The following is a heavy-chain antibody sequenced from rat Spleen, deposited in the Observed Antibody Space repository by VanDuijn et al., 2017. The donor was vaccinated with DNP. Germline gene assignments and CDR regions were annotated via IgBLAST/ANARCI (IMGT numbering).Heavy chain of an antibody. J-gene: IGHJ2*01. Sequence: QVQLEESGPGLMQPSETLSLTCTVSGFSLTSNGVGWVRQPLGKGLVWMGTIWASGITYYNSPLKSRLSISRDTSKSQVFLKMSSLQTEDTAIYFCTREGYYSALDYWGQGVMVTVSS. CDR3: TREGYYSALDY. CDR1: GFSLTSNG. D-gene: IGHD1-1*01. CDR2: IWASGIT. V-gene: IGHV2-72*01.